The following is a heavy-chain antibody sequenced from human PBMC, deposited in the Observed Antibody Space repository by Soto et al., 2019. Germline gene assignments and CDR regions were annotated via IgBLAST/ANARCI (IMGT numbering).Heavy chain of an antibody. CDR2: ISGTSPST. CDR1: GFTFSAYA. CDR3: ATRIFGVEY. D-gene: IGHD3-3*01. V-gene: IGHV3-23*01. Sequence: EVQLLESGGGLVQPGGSLRLSCAASGFTFSAYAMSWVRQAPGKGLEWVSAISGTSPSTYYADSVQERFSISTDSSRNTLFLQMNTLRAEDTAVYFCATRIFGVEYWGQGTLVTVSS. J-gene: IGHJ4*02.